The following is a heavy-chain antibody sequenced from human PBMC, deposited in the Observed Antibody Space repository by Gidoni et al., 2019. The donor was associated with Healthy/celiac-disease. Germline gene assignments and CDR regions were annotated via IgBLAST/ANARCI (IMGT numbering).Heavy chain of an antibody. CDR3: AREAAAADTFDY. V-gene: IGHV4-4*02. CDR2: IYHGGST. Sequence: QVQLQAARPGLVQPSGTLSLMRAVPGVSFSSSNWWGWVRQPPGKGLGWIREIYHGGSTNYNPSLKSRVTISVDKSKNQFSLKLSSVTAADTAVYYGAREAAAADTFDYWGQGTLVTVSS. CDR1: GVSFSSSNW. D-gene: IGHD6-13*01. J-gene: IGHJ4*02.